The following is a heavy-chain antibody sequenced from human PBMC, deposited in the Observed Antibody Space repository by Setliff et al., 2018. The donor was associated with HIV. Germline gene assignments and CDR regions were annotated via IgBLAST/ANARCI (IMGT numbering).Heavy chain of an antibody. D-gene: IGHD2-8*02. CDR2: IKQDGSEK. J-gene: IGHJ1*01. V-gene: IGHV3-7*03. CDR1: GFIFKTYD. CDR3: ARGPSSTHWSPGYFQH. Sequence: GGSLRLSCAASGFIFKTYDMAWVRQVAGKGLEWAANIKQDGSEKYYVDSVKGRFTISRDNAKNSLYLQVNNLRAEDTAVYYCARGPSSTHWSPGYFQHWGQGTPVTVSS.